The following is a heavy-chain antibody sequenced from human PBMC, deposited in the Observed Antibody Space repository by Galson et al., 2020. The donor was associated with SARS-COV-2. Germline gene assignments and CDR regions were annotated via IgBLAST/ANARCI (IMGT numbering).Heavy chain of an antibody. CDR1: GFTFSSYA. J-gene: IGHJ4*02. CDR2: ISGSGGST. D-gene: IGHD6-13*01. Sequence: GGSLRLSCAASGFTFSSYAMSWVRQAPGKGLEWVSAISGSGGSTYYADSVKGRFTISRDNSKNTLYLQMNSLRAEDTAVYYCAKSPLARFRAAAGYYFDYWGQGTLVTVSS. V-gene: IGHV3-23*01. CDR3: AKSPLARFRAAAGYYFDY.